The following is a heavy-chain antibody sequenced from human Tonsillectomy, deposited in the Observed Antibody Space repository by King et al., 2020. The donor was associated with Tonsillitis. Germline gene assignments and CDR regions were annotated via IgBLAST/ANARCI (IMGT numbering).Heavy chain of an antibody. CDR3: AKGPVASMYYFDN. Sequence: VQLVESGGGLVQPGGFLRLSFAASGFTFSTFAMSWVRQAPGKGLEWVSDISGSGDIPYYADSVKGRFTISRDNSKNTLYLQMNSLRAEDTAVYYCAKGPVASMYYFDNWGQGTLVTVSS. D-gene: IGHD2-2*01. J-gene: IGHJ4*02. V-gene: IGHV3-23*04. CDR1: GFTFSTFA. CDR2: ISGSGDIP.